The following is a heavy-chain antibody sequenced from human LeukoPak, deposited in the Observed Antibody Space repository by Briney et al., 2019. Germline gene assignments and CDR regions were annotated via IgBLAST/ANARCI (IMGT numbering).Heavy chain of an antibody. D-gene: IGHD2-2*01. CDR1: GFTFSSYW. CDR2: IWYDGSNK. Sequence: GGSLRLSCAASGFTFSSYWMSWVRQAPGKGLEWVAVIWYDGSNKYYADSVKGRFTISRDNSKNTLYLQMNSLRAEDTAVYYCARGWSDCSSTSCYPLPFDYWGQGTLVTVSS. CDR3: ARGWSDCSSTSCYPLPFDY. V-gene: IGHV3-33*08. J-gene: IGHJ4*02.